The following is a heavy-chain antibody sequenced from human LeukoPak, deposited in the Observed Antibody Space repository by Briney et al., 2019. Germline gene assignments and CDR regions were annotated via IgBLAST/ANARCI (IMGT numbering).Heavy chain of an antibody. CDR1: GFTFSNAW. CDR2: IKSKTDGGTT. D-gene: IGHD2-15*01. CDR3: TTVVVVAATDDAFDI. Sequence: GGSLRLSCAASGFTFSNAWMSWVRQAPGKGLEWVGRIKSKTDGGTTDYAAPVKGRFTISRDDSKSTLYLQMNSLKTEDTAVYYCTTVVVVAATDDAFDIWGQGTMVTVSS. J-gene: IGHJ3*02. V-gene: IGHV3-15*01.